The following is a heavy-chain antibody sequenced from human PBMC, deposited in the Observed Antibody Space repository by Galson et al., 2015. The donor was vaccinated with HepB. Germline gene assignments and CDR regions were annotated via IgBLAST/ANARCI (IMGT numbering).Heavy chain of an antibody. Sequence: TLSLTCSVSGASVNNGLYSWTWIRQPAGKGLEWIGRTHFSGTTDYNPSLKARVSISIDTSKNQFSLRLTAVTAADTAVYYCARGTGWSPEGYWGQGILVAVSS. CDR3: ARGTGWSPEGY. CDR2: THFSGTT. J-gene: IGHJ4*02. D-gene: IGHD6-19*01. CDR1: GASVNNGLYS. V-gene: IGHV4-61*02.